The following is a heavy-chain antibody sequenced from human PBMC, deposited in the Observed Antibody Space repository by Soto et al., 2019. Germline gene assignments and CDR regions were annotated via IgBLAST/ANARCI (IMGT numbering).Heavy chain of an antibody. CDR2: ISWDGGST. CDR3: AKGMGSSSYYYYGMDV. Sequence: GGSLRLSCAASGFTFDDYAMHWVRQAPGKGLEWVSLISWDGGSTYYADSVKGRFTISRDNSKNSLYLQMNSLRAEDTALYYCAKGMGSSSYYYYGMDVWGQGTTVTVS. J-gene: IGHJ6*02. V-gene: IGHV3-43D*03. D-gene: IGHD6-6*01. CDR1: GFTFDDYA.